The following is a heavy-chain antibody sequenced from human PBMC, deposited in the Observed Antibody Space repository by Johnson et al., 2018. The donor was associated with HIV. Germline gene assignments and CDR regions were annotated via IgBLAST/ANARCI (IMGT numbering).Heavy chain of an antibody. V-gene: IGHV3-30*14. D-gene: IGHD6-19*01. CDR2: ISYDGSDK. CDR3: ARDGWGSRGWDDAFDI. CDR1: GFTFSSYA. Sequence: QVQLVESGGGVVQPGGSLRLSCAASGFTFSSYAMHWVRQAPGKGLEWVAVISYDGSDKYYADSVKGRFTISRDNSKNTLYLQMNSLRAEDTAVYYCARDGWGSRGWDDAFDIWGQGTMVTVSS. J-gene: IGHJ3*02.